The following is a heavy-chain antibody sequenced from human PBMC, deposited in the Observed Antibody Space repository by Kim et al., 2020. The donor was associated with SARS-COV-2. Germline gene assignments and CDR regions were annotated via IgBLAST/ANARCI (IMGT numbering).Heavy chain of an antibody. Sequence: ASVKVSCKASGYTFTSYAMNWVRQAPGQGLEWMGWINTNTGNPTYAQGFTGRFVFSLDTSVSTAYLQISSLKAEDTAVYYCARHSMVQARDVYYGMDVWGQGTTVTVSS. J-gene: IGHJ6*02. CDR1: GYTFTSYA. CDR3: ARHSMVQARDVYYGMDV. CDR2: INTNTGNP. D-gene: IGHD3-10*01. V-gene: IGHV7-4-1*02.